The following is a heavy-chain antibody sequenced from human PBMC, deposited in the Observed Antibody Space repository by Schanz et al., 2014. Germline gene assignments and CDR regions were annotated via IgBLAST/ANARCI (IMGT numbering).Heavy chain of an antibody. Sequence: EVHLVESGGGLVKRGGSLRLSCAASGFTISSYSMNWVRQAPGKGLEWVSSISSSGSYIYYADSVKGRFSISRDNAKNSLFLQMNRLRAEDTALYYCAKGMGYCSGGTCYDYYYYGLDVWGQGTTXTVSS. CDR2: ISSSGSYI. D-gene: IGHD2-15*01. CDR1: GFTISSYS. CDR3: AKGMGYCSGGTCYDYYYYGLDV. J-gene: IGHJ6*02. V-gene: IGHV3-21*01.